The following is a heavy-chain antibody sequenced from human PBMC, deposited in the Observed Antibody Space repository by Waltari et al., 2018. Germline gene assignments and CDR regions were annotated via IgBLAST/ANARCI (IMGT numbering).Heavy chain of an antibody. CDR2: IYYSGST. Sequence: QLQLQESGPGLVKPSETLSLTCTVSGGSISSSSYYWGWIRQPPGKGLEWIGSIYYSGSTYYNPSLKSPVTISVGTSKNQFSLKLSSVTAADTAVYYCARQLGGSPPWFGYWGQGTLVTVSS. D-gene: IGHD1-26*01. V-gene: IGHV4-39*01. J-gene: IGHJ4*02. CDR3: ARQLGGSPPWFGY. CDR1: GGSISSSSYY.